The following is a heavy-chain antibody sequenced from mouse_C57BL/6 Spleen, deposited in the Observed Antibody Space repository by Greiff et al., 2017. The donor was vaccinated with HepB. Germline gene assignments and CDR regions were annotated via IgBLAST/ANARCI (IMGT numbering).Heavy chain of an antibody. Sequence: QVQLQQSGPELVKPGASVKISCKASGYAFSSSWMNWVKQRPGKGLEWIGRIYPGDGDTNYNGKFKGKATLTADKSSSTAYMPLSSLTSEDSAVYFCARDLLRYFDVWGTGTTVTVSS. V-gene: IGHV1-82*01. CDR2: IYPGDGDT. CDR3: ARDLLRYFDV. J-gene: IGHJ1*03. CDR1: GYAFSSSW. D-gene: IGHD2-1*01.